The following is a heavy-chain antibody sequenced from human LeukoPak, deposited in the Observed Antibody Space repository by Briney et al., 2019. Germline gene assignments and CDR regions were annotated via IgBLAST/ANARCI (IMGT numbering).Heavy chain of an antibody. CDR3: ARDPGVGIAAAGTYADGFDP. CDR2: IYYSGST. J-gene: IGHJ5*02. D-gene: IGHD6-13*01. V-gene: IGHV4-59*01. CDR1: GGSISSYY. Sequence: PSETLSLTCTVSGGSISSYYWSWIRQPPGKGLEWIGYIYYSGSTNYNPSLKSRVTISVDTSKNQFSLKLSSVTAADTAVYYCARDPGVGIAAAGTYADGFDPWGQGTLVTVSS.